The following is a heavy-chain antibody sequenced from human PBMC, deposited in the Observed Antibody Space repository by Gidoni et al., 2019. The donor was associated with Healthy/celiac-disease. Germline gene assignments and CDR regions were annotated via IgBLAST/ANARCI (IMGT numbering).Heavy chain of an antibody. J-gene: IGHJ6*02. Sequence: QVQLVESGGGVVQPGRSLRLSCAASGFTFSSYGMHWVRQAPGKGLEWVAVIWYDGSNKYYADSVKGRFTISRDNSKNTLYLQMNSLRAEDTAVYYCARERIAVAGTLAQSYYYYGMDVWGQGTTVTVSS. CDR1: GFTFSSYG. CDR2: IWYDGSNK. V-gene: IGHV3-33*01. D-gene: IGHD6-19*01. CDR3: ARERIAVAGTLAQSYYYYGMDV.